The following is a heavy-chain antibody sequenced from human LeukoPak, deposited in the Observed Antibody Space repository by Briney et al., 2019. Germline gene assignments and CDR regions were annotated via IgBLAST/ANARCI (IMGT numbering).Heavy chain of an antibody. Sequence: SVKVSCKASGGTFSSYSISWVRQAPGQGLEWMGGIIPIFGTANYAQKFQGRVTITTDESTSTAYMELSSLRSEDTAVYYCARDPGYCSGGSCYSRGPFDYWGQGTLVTVSS. CDR3: ARDPGYCSGGSCYSRGPFDY. CDR1: GGTFSSYS. D-gene: IGHD2-15*01. CDR2: IIPIFGTA. V-gene: IGHV1-69*05. J-gene: IGHJ4*02.